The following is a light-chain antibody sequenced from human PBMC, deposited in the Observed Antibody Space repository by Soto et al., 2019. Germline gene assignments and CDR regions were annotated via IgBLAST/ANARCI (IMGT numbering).Light chain of an antibody. Sequence: EIVFTQSPATLSLSPGERAILSCRASQSVSTYLNGYQQKPGQAPRLLIYDASNRATGIPARFSGSGSGTDFTLTISSLEPEDFAVYYCQPRNNSPRTFGGGTKLEIK. CDR3: QPRNNSPRT. J-gene: IGKJ4*01. CDR2: DAS. CDR1: QSVSTY. V-gene: IGKV3-11*01.